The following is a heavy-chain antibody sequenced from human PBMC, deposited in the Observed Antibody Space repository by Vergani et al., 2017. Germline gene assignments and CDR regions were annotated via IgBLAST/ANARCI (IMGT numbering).Heavy chain of an antibody. D-gene: IGHD3-22*01. CDR2: INPNSGGT. J-gene: IGHJ4*02. Sequence: QVQLVQSGAEVKKPGASVKVSCKASGYTFTGYYMHWVRQAPGQGLEWMGWINPNSGGTNYAQKFQGRVTMTRDTSTSTVYMELSSLRSEDTAVYYCARDPAYYDSSGYYDALYYFDYWGQGTLVTVSS. CDR1: GYTFTGYY. V-gene: IGHV1-2*02. CDR3: ARDPAYYDSSGYYDALYYFDY.